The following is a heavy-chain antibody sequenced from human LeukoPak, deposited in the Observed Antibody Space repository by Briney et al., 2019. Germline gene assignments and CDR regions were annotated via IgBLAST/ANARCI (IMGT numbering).Heavy chain of an antibody. CDR1: GYTFISFH. CDR2: VNPSGGST. Sequence: ASVKVSCKASGYTFISFHMHWVRQAPGQGLEWMGIVNPSGGSTSYAQKFQGRVTMTRDTSINTAYMELSSLRSEDTAVYYCASIAVAGTDFDYWGQGTLVTVSS. D-gene: IGHD6-19*01. CDR3: ASIAVAGTDFDY. J-gene: IGHJ4*02. V-gene: IGHV1-46*01.